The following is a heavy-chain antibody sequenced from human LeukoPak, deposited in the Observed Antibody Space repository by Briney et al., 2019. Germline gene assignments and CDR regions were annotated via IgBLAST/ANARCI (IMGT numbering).Heavy chain of an antibody. CDR3: AKDRDLEWSTYFDY. D-gene: IGHD3-3*01. CDR2: ISGSGGST. J-gene: IGHJ4*02. V-gene: IGHV3-23*01. Sequence: GGSLRLSSAASGFTFSSYAMSWVRQAPGKGLEWVSAISGSGGSTYYADSVKGRFTISRDNSKNTLYLQMNSLRAEDTAVYYCAKDRDLEWSTYFDYWGQGTLVTVSS. CDR1: GFTFSSYA.